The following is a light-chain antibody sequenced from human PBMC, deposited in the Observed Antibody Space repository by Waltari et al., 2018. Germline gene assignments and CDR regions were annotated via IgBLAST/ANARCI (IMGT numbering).Light chain of an antibody. CDR3: MQSLRLPWT. J-gene: IGKJ1*01. CDR2: EVS. CDR1: QSLLDSDGETY. Sequence: DVVLTQTPLFLSVTPGQPASISCKSSQSLLDSDGETYVSWYLQKPGQPPRLLISEVSKRFSGVPPRFSGSGSGTDFTLKISRVEAEDVGVYYCMQSLRLPWTFGQGTRVEI. V-gene: IGKV2D-29*01.